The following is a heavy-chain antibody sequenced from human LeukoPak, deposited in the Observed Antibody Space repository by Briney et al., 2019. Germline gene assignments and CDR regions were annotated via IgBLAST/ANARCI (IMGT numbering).Heavy chain of an antibody. CDR3: ARDLSGGGSWYGY. Sequence: GGSLRLSCAASGFTFSSYWMSWVRQAPGKGLEWVANIKQDGSEKYYVDSVKGRFTISRDNAKNSLYLQMNSLRAEDTAVYYCARDLSGGGSWYGYWGQGTLVTVSS. D-gene: IGHD6-13*01. V-gene: IGHV3-7*01. J-gene: IGHJ4*02. CDR1: GFTFSSYW. CDR2: IKQDGSEK.